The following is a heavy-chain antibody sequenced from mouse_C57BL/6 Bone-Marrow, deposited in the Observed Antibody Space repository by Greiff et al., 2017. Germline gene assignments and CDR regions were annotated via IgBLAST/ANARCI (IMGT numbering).Heavy chain of an antibody. J-gene: IGHJ2*01. V-gene: IGHV1-64*01. Sequence: QVQLQQPGAELVKPGASVKLSCKASGYTFTSYWMHWVKQRPGQGLEWIGMIHPNSGSTNYNEKFKSKATLTVDKSSSTAYMQLSSLTSEDSAVYYCARCPSDYYSSGLSFDYWGQGTTLPVTS. CDR2: IHPNSGST. CDR1: GYTFTSYW. D-gene: IGHD1-1*01. CDR3: ARCPSDYYSSGLSFDY.